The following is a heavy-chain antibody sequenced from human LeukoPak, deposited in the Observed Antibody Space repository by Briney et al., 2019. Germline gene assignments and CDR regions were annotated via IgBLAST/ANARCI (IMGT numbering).Heavy chain of an antibody. D-gene: IGHD1-26*01. CDR1: GYTFTSFA. CDR3: ARDNFLSGSYSLPDY. J-gene: IGHJ4*02. V-gene: IGHV1-3*01. Sequence: ASVKVSCKASGYTFTSFAMHWVRQAPGQRLEWMGWINAGNGNTKYSQKFQGRVTITRDTSASTAYMELSSLRSEDTAVYYCARDNFLSGSYSLPDYWGQGTLVTVSS. CDR2: INAGNGNT.